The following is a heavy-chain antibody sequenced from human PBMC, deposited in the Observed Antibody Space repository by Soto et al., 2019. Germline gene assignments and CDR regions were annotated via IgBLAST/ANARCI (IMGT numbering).Heavy chain of an antibody. CDR1: GGTFSSYA. J-gene: IGHJ3*02. CDR2: IIPIFGTA. CDR3: ARDRRSDCCDAFDI. V-gene: IGHV1-69*13. Sequence: SVKVSCKASGGTFSSYAISWLRQSAGQGLEWMGGIIPIFGTANYAQKFQGRVTITADESTSTAYMELSSLRSEDTAVYYCARDRRSDCCDAFDIWGQGTMVTVSS. D-gene: IGHD2-21*02.